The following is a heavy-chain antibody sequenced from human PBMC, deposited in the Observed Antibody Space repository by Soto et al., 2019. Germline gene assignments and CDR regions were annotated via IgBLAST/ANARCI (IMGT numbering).Heavy chain of an antibody. CDR1: GFTFSSYA. CDR3: AKHLAVTTTFYDY. V-gene: IGHV3-23*01. J-gene: IGHJ4*02. D-gene: IGHD4-17*01. Sequence: EVQLLESGGGLVQPGGSLRPSCAASGFTFSSYAMSWVRQAPGKGLEWVSAISGSGGSTYYADSVKGRFTISRDNSKNTLYLQMNSLRAEDTAVYYCAKHLAVTTTFYDYWGQGTLVTVSS. CDR2: ISGSGGST.